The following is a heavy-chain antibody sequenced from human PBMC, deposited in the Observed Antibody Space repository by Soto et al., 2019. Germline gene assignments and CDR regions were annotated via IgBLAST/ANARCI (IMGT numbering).Heavy chain of an antibody. V-gene: IGHV3-7*01. CDR2: IKQDGSEK. J-gene: IGHJ6*02. D-gene: IGHD3-10*01. Sequence: LSLSCAASGFTFSSYWMSWVRQAPGKGLEWVANIKQDGSEKYYVDSVKGRFTISRDNAKNSLYLQMNSLRAEDTAVYYCARVFMVWGVIITSSRCGMDVWGQGTTVTVSS. CDR1: GFTFSSYW. CDR3: ARVFMVWGVIITSSRCGMDV.